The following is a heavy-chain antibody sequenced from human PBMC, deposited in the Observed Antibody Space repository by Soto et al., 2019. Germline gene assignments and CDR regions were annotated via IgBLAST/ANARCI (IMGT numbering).Heavy chain of an antibody. CDR3: ARDYDFWSGYYTGTSPYYYYYYGMDV. CDR2: ISAYNGNT. J-gene: IGHJ6*02. Sequence: GASVKVSCKASGYTFTSYGISWVRQAPGQGLEWMGWISAYNGNTNYAQKLQGRVTMTTDTSTSTAYMELRSLRSDDTAVYYCARDYDFWSGYYTGTSPYYYYYYGMDVWGQRTTVTVSS. V-gene: IGHV1-18*01. CDR1: GYTFTSYG. D-gene: IGHD3-3*01.